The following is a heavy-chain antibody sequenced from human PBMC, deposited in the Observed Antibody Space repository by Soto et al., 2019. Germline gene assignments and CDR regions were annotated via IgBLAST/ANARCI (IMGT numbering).Heavy chain of an antibody. J-gene: IGHJ4*02. CDR2: INAGTGDT. Sequence: ASVKVSCKTSGFTFTNYAMHWVRQAPGQRLEWMGWINAGTGDTEYSQKFQGRVTFTRDTSASTAYMELSNLRSEDTAVYYCAIEYSSSPPYYPIGYWGQGTLVTVSS. V-gene: IGHV1-3*01. D-gene: IGHD6-6*01. CDR1: GFTFTNYA. CDR3: AIEYSSSPPYYPIGY.